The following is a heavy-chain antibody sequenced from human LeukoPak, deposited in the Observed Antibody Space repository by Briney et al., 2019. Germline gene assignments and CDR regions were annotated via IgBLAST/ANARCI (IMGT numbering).Heavy chain of an antibody. J-gene: IGHJ3*02. CDR1: GFTVSSYW. CDR3: ARVPPGEGAFDI. D-gene: IGHD3-16*01. Sequence: GGSLRLSCAASGFTVSSYWMSWVRQAPGKGLEWVANIKQDGSEKYYVDSVKGRFTISRDNAKNSLYLQMNSLRAEDTAVYYCARVPPGEGAFDIWGQGTMVTVSS. V-gene: IGHV3-7*04. CDR2: IKQDGSEK.